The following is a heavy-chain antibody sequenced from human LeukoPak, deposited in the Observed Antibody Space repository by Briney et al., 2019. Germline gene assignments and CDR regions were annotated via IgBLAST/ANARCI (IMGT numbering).Heavy chain of an antibody. CDR1: GFTFSRYG. D-gene: IGHD6-19*01. J-gene: IGHJ6*02. CDR3: AKDPIAVVGNNYYRMDV. CDR2: ISSDGTNK. Sequence: PGGSLRLSCAASGFTFSRYGMYWVRQAPGKGLEWVAVISSDGTNKYYADSVKGRFTISRDNSKNTLYLQMNSLRAEDTAVYYCAKDPIAVVGNNYYRMDVWGQGTTVSVSS. V-gene: IGHV3-30*18.